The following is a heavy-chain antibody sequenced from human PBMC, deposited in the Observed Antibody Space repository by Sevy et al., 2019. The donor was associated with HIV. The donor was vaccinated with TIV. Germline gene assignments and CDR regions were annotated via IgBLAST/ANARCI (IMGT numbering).Heavy chain of an antibody. CDR3: ARAVFVFGTTSPYYYYGMDV. CDR1: GGSISSYY. J-gene: IGHJ6*02. V-gene: IGHV4-59*01. Sequence: SETLSLTCTVSGGSISSYYWSWIRQPPGKGLEWIGYIYYSGSTNYNPSLKSRVTISVDTSKNQFSLKLGSVTAADTAVYYCARAVFVFGTTSPYYYYGMDVWGQGTTVTVSS. D-gene: IGHD1-1*01. CDR2: IYYSGST.